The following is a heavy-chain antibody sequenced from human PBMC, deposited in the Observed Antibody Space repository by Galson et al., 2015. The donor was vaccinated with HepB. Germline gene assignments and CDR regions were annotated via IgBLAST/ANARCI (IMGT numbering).Heavy chain of an antibody. Sequence: SLRLSCAASGFTFSSYWMSWVRQAPGKGLEWVANIKQDGSEKYYVDSVKGRFTISRDNAKNSLYLQMNSLRAEDTAVYYCARVNRWELLSDAFDIWGQGTMVTVSS. J-gene: IGHJ3*02. V-gene: IGHV3-7*01. CDR3: ARVNRWELLSDAFDI. CDR1: GFTFSSYW. CDR2: IKQDGSEK. D-gene: IGHD1-26*01.